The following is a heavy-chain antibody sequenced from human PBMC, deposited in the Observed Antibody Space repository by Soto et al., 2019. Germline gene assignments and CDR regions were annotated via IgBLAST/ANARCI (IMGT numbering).Heavy chain of an antibody. CDR3: ARTCSGGTCPFDY. CDR2: IYSGGST. CDR1: GFTVSSNY. D-gene: IGHD2-15*01. V-gene: IGHV3-66*01. Sequence: GGSLRLSCAASGFTVSSNYISWVRQAPGKGLEWVSVIYSGGSTYYADSVKGRFTISRDNSENTLYLQMNSLRAEDTAVYYCARTCSGGTCPFDYWGQGTLVTVSS. J-gene: IGHJ4*02.